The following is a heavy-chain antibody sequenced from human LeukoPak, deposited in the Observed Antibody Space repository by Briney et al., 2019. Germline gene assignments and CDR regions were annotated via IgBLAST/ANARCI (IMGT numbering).Heavy chain of an antibody. CDR1: GFTFSSYG. V-gene: IGHV3-33*01. J-gene: IGHJ5*02. Sequence: PGRSLRLSCAASGFTFSSYGMHWVRQAPGKGLEWVAVIWYDGSNKYYADSVKGRFTISRDNSKNTLYLQMNSLRAVDTAVYYCARDAIAVAGTSWFDPWGQGTLVTVSS. CDR2: IWYDGSNK. CDR3: ARDAIAVAGTSWFDP. D-gene: IGHD6-19*01.